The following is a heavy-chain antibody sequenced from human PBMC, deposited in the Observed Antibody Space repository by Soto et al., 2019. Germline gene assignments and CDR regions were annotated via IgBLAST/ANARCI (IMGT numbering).Heavy chain of an antibody. D-gene: IGHD2-2*01. J-gene: IGHJ5*01. V-gene: IGHV1-2*02. CDR3: ARPYCSSNSFHSWFVS. CDR1: GYLFTDYY. CDR2: MNPSNGDT. Sequence: ASVKVSCKASGYLFTDYYINWVRPAPGQGPELMRWMNPSNGDTNYAQKYQGRVTMTTDTSISTVYMEVSRLRYEDTSVYYCARPYCSSNSFHSWFVSGGQ.